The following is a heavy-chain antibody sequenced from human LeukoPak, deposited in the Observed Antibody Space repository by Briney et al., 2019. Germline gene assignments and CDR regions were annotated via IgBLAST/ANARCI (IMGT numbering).Heavy chain of an antibody. D-gene: IGHD6-6*01. J-gene: IGHJ6*02. V-gene: IGHV3-30-3*01. CDR3: ARDMRSYSSSAYGMDV. Sequence: GGSLRLSCAASGFTFSSYAMHWVRQAPGKGLEWVAVISYDGSNKYYADSVKGRFTISRDNSKNTLYLQMYSLRAEDTAVYYCARDMRSYSSSAYGMDVWGQGTTVTVSS. CDR2: ISYDGSNK. CDR1: GFTFSSYA.